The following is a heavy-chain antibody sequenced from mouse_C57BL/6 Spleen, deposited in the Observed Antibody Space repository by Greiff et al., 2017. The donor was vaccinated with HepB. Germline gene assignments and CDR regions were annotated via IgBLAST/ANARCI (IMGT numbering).Heavy chain of an antibody. D-gene: IGHD1-1*01. V-gene: IGHV1-15*01. J-gene: IGHJ2*01. CDR1: GYTFTDYE. CDR3: TSGYGSRFDY. CDR2: IDPETGGT. Sequence: VQLQQSGAELVRPGASVTLSCKASGYTFTDYEMHWVKQTPVHGLEWIGAIDPETGGTAYNQKFKGKAILTADKSSSTAYMELRSLTSEDSAVYYCTSGYGSRFDYWGQGTTLTVSS.